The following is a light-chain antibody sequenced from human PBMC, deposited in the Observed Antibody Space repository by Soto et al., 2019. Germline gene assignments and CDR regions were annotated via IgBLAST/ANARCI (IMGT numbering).Light chain of an antibody. CDR2: AAC. J-gene: IGKJ1*01. Sequence: DIQMTQSPSSLSASFGDRDTITCRASQSISNFLNWYQQRQGQVPKLLIYAACTLHTGVPSRFSGSGSGTDFTLTIASLQPEDFTTYYCQQSHRTPPTFGQGTKVEIK. V-gene: IGKV1-39*01. CDR3: QQSHRTPPT. CDR1: QSISNF.